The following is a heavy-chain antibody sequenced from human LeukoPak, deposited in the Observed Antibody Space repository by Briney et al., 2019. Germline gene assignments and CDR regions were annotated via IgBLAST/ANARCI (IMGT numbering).Heavy chain of an antibody. J-gene: IGHJ3*02. Sequence: PSEPLSLTCTVSGGSISNYYWTWIRQPPGKGLEWIGYIYYSGSTNYTPSLKSRVTISLDTPKKQFSLKLSSVTAADTAVYYCARSTWGYAFDIWGQGTMVTVSS. CDR3: ARSTWGYAFDI. V-gene: IGHV4-59*01. CDR2: IYYSGST. D-gene: IGHD7-27*01. CDR1: GGSISNYY.